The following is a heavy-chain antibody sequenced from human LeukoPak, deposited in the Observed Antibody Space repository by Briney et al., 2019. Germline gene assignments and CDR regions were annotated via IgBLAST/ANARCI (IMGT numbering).Heavy chain of an antibody. CDR2: ISSSGSTI. D-gene: IGHD1-26*01. Sequence: PGGSLRLSCAASGFTFSSYEMNWVRQAPGKGLEWASYISSSGSTIYYADSVKGRFTISRDNAKNSLYLQMNSLRAEDTAVYYCARVKGRSYSGSYFGYWGQGTLVTVSS. V-gene: IGHV3-48*03. CDR3: ARVKGRSYSGSYFGY. J-gene: IGHJ4*02. CDR1: GFTFSSYE.